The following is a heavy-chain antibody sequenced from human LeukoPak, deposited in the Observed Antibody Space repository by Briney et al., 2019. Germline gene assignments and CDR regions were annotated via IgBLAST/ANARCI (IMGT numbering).Heavy chain of an antibody. Sequence: GGSLRPSCAASGFTFSSYEMNWVRQAPGKGLEWVSYISSSGSTIYYADSVKGRFTISRDNAKNSLYLQVNSLRAEDTAVYYCARGPSSTNLLWFDYWGQGTLVTVSS. V-gene: IGHV3-48*03. D-gene: IGHD2-2*01. CDR1: GFTFSSYE. J-gene: IGHJ4*02. CDR3: ARGPSSTNLLWFDY. CDR2: ISSSGSTI.